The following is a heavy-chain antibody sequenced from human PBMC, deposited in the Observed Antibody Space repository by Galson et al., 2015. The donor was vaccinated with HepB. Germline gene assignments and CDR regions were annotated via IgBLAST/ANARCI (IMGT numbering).Heavy chain of an antibody. D-gene: IGHD3-22*01. CDR1: GGSISDYY. V-gene: IGHV4-59*12. CDR3: ARRSYYDSSGYPYYFDY. CDR2: IYYSGST. Sequence: ETLSLTCTVSGGSISDYYWSWIRQPPGKGLEWIGYIYYSGSTNYNPSLKSRVTISVDTSKNQFSLKLSSVTAADTAVYYCARRSYYDSSGYPYYFDYWGQETLVTVSS. J-gene: IGHJ4*02.